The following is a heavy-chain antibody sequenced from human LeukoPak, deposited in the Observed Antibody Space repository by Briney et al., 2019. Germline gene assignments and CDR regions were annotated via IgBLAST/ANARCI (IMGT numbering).Heavy chain of an antibody. J-gene: IGHJ4*02. CDR3: ARAGPNYYDSGYYFDY. Sequence: PGGSLRLSCAASGFPFSSYSMNWVRQAPGKGLEWVSFISSSSSTIYYADSVKGRFTISRDNAKNSLYLQMNSLRAEDTAVYYCARAGPNYYDSGYYFDYWGQGTLVTVSS. CDR1: GFPFSSYS. D-gene: IGHD3-22*01. V-gene: IGHV3-48*01. CDR2: ISSSSSTI.